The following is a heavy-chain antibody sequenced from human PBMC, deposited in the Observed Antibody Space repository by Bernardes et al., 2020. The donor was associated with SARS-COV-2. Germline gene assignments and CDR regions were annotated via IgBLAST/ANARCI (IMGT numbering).Heavy chain of an antibody. CDR1: GGSISSYY. CDR2: IYYSGST. Sequence: SETLSLTCTVSGGSISSYYWSWIRQPPGKGLEWIGYIYYSGSTNYNPSLKSRVTISVDTSKNQFSLKLSSVTAADTAVYYCARLYTHPPPSYYYYGMDVWGQGTTVTVSS. CDR3: ARLYTHPPPSYYYYGMDV. D-gene: IGHD2-2*02. J-gene: IGHJ6*02. V-gene: IGHV4-59*08.